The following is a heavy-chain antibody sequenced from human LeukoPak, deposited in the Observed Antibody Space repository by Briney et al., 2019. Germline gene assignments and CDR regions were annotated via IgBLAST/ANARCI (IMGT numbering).Heavy chain of an antibody. D-gene: IGHD5-12*01. V-gene: IGHV3-15*01. Sequence: PGGSLRLSCAASGFTFSSYAMSWVRQAPGKGLEWVGRIKSKTDGGTTDYAAPVKGRFTISRDDSKNTLYLQMNSLKTEDTAVYYCTTEGEIVATIWGGQGTLVTVSS. J-gene: IGHJ4*02. CDR3: TTEGEIVATIW. CDR1: GFTFSSYA. CDR2: IKSKTDGGTT.